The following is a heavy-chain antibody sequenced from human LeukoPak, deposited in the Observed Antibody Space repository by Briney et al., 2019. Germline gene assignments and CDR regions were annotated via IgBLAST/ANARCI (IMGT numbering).Heavy chain of an antibody. CDR2: MYHSGST. V-gene: IGHV4-30-2*01. CDR1: GGSISFGGYS. D-gene: IGHD3-22*01. CDR3: ARGDDSSGAFDY. Sequence: PSQTLSLTCAVSGGSISFGGYSWTWIRQPPGKGLEWIGYMYHSGSTYYNPSLKSRVTISVDRSKNQFSLKLSSVTAADTAMYYCARGDDSSGAFDYWGQGTLVTVSS. J-gene: IGHJ4*02.